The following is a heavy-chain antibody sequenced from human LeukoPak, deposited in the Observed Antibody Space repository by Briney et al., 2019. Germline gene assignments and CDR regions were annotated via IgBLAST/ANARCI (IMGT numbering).Heavy chain of an antibody. CDR1: ADSSSSHY. CDR3: ARADGDYVPYYYGMDV. Sequence: SETLSLTCAVSADSSSSHYWTWIRQPPGKGLEWIGYISYIGSTNYNPSLKSRVTISIDTSRNQFSLKLSSVTAADTAVYYCARADGDYVPYYYGMDVWGQGTTVTVSS. CDR2: ISYIGST. D-gene: IGHD4-17*01. V-gene: IGHV4-59*08. J-gene: IGHJ6*02.